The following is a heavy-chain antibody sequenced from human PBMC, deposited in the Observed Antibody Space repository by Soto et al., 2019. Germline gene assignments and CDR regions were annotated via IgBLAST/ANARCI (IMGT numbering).Heavy chain of an antibody. J-gene: IGHJ5*02. CDR1: GGTFSSYA. V-gene: IGHV1-69*13. CDR3: ARDPRDYIFGWFDP. CDR2: IIPIFGTA. D-gene: IGHD4-17*01. Sequence: ASVKVSCKASGGTFSSYAISWVRQAPGQGLEWKGGIIPIFGTANYAQKLQGRVTITADESTSTNYMEMSSLRSEDTAVYYCARDPRDYIFGWFDPWGQGTLVTVSS.